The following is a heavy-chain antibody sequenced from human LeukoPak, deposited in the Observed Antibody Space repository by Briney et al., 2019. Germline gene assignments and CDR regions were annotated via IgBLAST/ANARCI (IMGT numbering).Heavy chain of an antibody. Sequence: GASVKVSCKASGYTFTSYDINWVRQATGQGVEWMGWMNPNSGKTGYAQKFQGRVTITSNTSINTAYMELSSLRSENTAVYYCARGAYDILTGPNDAFDIWGQGTMVTVSS. D-gene: IGHD3-9*01. J-gene: IGHJ3*02. CDR2: MNPNSGKT. CDR3: ARGAYDILTGPNDAFDI. V-gene: IGHV1-8*03. CDR1: GYTFTSYD.